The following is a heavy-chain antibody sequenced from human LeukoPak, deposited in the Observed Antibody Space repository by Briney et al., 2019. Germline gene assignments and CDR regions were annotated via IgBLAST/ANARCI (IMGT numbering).Heavy chain of an antibody. J-gene: IGHJ4*02. V-gene: IGHV4-59*01. CDR1: GGSISSYY. CDR2: IYYSRNS. D-gene: IGHD4-17*01. CDR3: ARHGDYGLFSDY. Sequence: SETLSLTCTVSGGSISSYYWSWIRQPPGKGLEWIGYIYYSRNSNYNPSLKSRVTISLDTSKNQFSLKLSSVTAADTAVYYCARHGDYGLFSDYWGQGTLVTVSS.